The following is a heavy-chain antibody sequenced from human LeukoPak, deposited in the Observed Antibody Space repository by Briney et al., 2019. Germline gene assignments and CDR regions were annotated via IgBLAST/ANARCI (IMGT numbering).Heavy chain of an antibody. D-gene: IGHD1-26*01. CDR3: ARDLSVGSKPDLGFDY. V-gene: IGHV3-21*01. J-gene: IGHJ4*02. Sequence: GGSLRLSCAASGFTFSSYNINWVRQAPGKGLEWVSSISSSSSYIYYADSVKGRFTISRDNAKNSLYLQMNSLRAEDTAVYYCARDLSVGSKPDLGFDYWGQGTLVTVSS. CDR2: ISSSSSYI. CDR1: GFTFSSYN.